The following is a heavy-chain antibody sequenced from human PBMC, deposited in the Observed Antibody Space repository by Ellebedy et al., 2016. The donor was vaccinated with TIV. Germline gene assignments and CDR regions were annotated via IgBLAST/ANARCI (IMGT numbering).Heavy chain of an antibody. D-gene: IGHD2-15*01. CDR2: ISASSSSI. J-gene: IGHJ4*02. CDR3: ARDSFRGDCYDY. V-gene: IGHV3-21*01. CDR1: GFSFNIYT. Sequence: PGGSLRLSCAASGFSFNIYTLSWVRQAPGKGLEWVSTISASSSSIYYADSVKGRFTISRDNAKNSLYLQMNSLRAEDTAVYYCARDSFRGDCYDYWGQGTLVTVSS.